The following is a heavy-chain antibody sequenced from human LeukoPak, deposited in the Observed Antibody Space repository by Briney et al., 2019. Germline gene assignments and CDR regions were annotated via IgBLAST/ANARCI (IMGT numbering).Heavy chain of an antibody. D-gene: IGHD5-24*01. CDR2: IASSGNTI. J-gene: IGHJ4*02. CDR3: ARDYKYGFDY. Sequence: PGGSLRLSCAASGFTFNNYAMNWVRQAPGQGLDWVSYIASSGNTIYYADSVKGRFTISRDNAKNSLYLQRNSLRDEDTAVYYCARDYKYGFDYWGQGTLVAVSS. V-gene: IGHV3-48*02. CDR1: GFTFNNYA.